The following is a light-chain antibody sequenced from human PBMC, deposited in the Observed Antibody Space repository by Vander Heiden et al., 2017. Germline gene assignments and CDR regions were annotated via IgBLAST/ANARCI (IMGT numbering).Light chain of an antibody. CDR3: QQLNSSPST. CDR2: AAS. J-gene: IGKJ2*01. V-gene: IGKV1-9*01. Sequence: DSQLTQSPSFLSASVGDRVTITCRASQGISSYLAWYQQKPGKAPKLLIYAASTLQSGVPSRFSGSGSGTEFTLSISSLQPEDFATYYCQQLNSSPSTFGQGTKLEIK. CDR1: QGISSY.